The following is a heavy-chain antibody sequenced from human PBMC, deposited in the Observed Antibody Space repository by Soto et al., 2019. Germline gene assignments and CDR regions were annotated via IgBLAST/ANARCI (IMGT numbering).Heavy chain of an antibody. CDR1: GYSFTSYW. V-gene: IGHV5-10-1*01. J-gene: IGHJ4*02. Sequence: PGDSLKISCKGSGYSFTSYWISWVRQMPGKGLEWMGRIDPSDSYTNYSPSFQGHVTISADKSISTAYLQWSSLKASDTAMYYCATGWEYCSSTSCYAEDYWGQGTLVTVSS. CDR3: ATGWEYCSSTSCYAEDY. D-gene: IGHD2-2*01. CDR2: IDPSDSYT.